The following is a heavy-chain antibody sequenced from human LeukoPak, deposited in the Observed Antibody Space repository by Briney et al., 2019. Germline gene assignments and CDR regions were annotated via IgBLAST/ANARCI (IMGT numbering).Heavy chain of an antibody. D-gene: IGHD3-22*01. Sequence: GGSLRLSCAASGFTFSNAWMGWVRQAPGKGLEWVGRIKSKTDGGTTDYAAPVKGRFTISRDDSKNTLYLQMNSLKTEDTAVYYCTTGPPHYYDSSGYYYFWGQGTLVTISS. CDR1: GFTFSNAW. CDR2: IKSKTDGGTT. V-gene: IGHV3-15*01. J-gene: IGHJ4*02. CDR3: TTGPPHYYDSSGYYYF.